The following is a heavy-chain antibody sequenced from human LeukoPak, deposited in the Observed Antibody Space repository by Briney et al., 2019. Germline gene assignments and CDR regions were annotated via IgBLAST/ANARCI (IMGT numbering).Heavy chain of an antibody. D-gene: IGHD3-9*01. CDR2: TSAYNGNS. J-gene: IGHJ6*03. V-gene: IGHV1-18*01. CDR1: GYTFTSYG. CDR3: ARAEALRYFDWLPRWYYYCYYMDV. Sequence: GASVKVSCKASGYTFTSYGINWVRQAPGQGLEWMGWTSAYNGNSNYAQKLQGRVTMTTDTSTSTAYMDLRSLRSDDTAVYYCARAEALRYFDWLPRWYYYCYYMDVWGKGTTVTISS.